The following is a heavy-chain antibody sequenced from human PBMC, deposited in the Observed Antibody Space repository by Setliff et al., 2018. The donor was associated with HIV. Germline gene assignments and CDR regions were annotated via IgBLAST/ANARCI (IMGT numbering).Heavy chain of an antibody. CDR3: AIYYAGIGGRGI. D-gene: IGHD3-10*01. J-gene: IGHJ4*02. V-gene: IGHV4-59*11. Sequence: NPSETLSLTCTFSGDSDDSISRHHCSWIRQPPGRGLEWIGSTHEFGDINYNPSLKSRVTISVDTSKKQFSLRLKSVTAADTAQYFCAIYYAGIGGRGIWGQGTLVTVSS. CDR1: GDSDDSISRHH. CDR2: THEFGDI.